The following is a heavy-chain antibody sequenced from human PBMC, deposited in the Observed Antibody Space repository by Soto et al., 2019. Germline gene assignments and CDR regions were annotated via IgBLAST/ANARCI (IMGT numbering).Heavy chain of an antibody. D-gene: IGHD3-22*01. CDR1: GFSLRTSGVG. J-gene: IGHJ4*02. CDR3: AHTYETSWRNFGY. V-gene: IGHV2-5*02. Sequence: QITLKESGPTLVKPTQTLTLTCTFSGFSLRTSGVGVGWIRQPPGKALEWLALIYWDNDNRYSPSLRSRPTXTXDXXKNRVVPTVANVDPVDTATYYCAHTYETSWRNFGYWAQGTLVTVSS. CDR2: IYWDNDN.